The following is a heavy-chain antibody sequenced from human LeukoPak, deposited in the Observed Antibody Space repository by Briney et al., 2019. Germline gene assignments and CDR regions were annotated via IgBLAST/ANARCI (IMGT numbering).Heavy chain of an antibody. CDR1: GGSISSSNW. Sequence: SGTLSLTCAVSGGSISSSNWWSWVRQPPGKGLEWIGEIYHSGSTNYNPSLKSRVTISVDKSKNQFSLKLSSVTAADTAVYYCARHYCSGGSCYPSDAFDIWGQGTMVTVSS. CDR2: IYHSGST. D-gene: IGHD2-15*01. J-gene: IGHJ3*02. V-gene: IGHV4-4*02. CDR3: ARHYCSGGSCYPSDAFDI.